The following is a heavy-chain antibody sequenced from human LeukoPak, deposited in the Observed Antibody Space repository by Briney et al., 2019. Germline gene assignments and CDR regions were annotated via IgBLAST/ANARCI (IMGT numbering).Heavy chain of an antibody. V-gene: IGHV3-30*03. CDR3: ARDRGSPLRKPIPRDYYFDY. J-gene: IGHJ4*02. CDR1: GFTFSSYS. D-gene: IGHD2-21*01. Sequence: GGSLRLSCAASGFTFSSYSMNWVRQAPGKGLEWVAVISYDGSNKYYADSVKGRFTISRDNSKNTLYLQMNSLRAEDTAVYYCARDRGSPLRKPIPRDYYFDYWGQGTLVTVSS. CDR2: ISYDGSNK.